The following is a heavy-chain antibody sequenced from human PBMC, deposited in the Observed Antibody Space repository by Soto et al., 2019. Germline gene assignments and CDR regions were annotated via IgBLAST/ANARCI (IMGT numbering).Heavy chain of an antibody. D-gene: IGHD2-2*01. J-gene: IGHJ5*02. V-gene: IGHV4-31*03. CDR3: ARDKMGYCISTSCPKSWFDP. CDR1: GGSISSGGYY. Sequence: QVQLQESGPGLVKPSQTLSLTCTVSGGSISSGGYYWSWIRQHPGKGLEWIGYIYYSGSTYYNPSLTSRVTISVDTSKNQFSLKLSSVTAADTAVYYCARDKMGYCISTSCPKSWFDPWGQGTLVTVSS. CDR2: IYYSGST.